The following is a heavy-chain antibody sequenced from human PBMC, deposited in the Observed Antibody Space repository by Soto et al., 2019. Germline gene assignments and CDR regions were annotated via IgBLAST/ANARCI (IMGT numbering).Heavy chain of an antibody. D-gene: IGHD2-2*01. V-gene: IGHV1-18*01. CDR3: TRFADCIITSCFFPSRFHIRGYYYYYGLDV. CDR1: GYTFTSYG. CDR2: TSAYNGNS. Sequence: GASVKVSCKASGYTFTSYGISWVRQAPGQGLEWVGWTSAYNGNSNYAQKKHGRVTMTTDTTTNTTYKEKNSLRTDDKAVNKCTRFADCIITSCFFPSRFHIRGYYYYYGLDVWGQGTMVTV. J-gene: IGHJ6*02.